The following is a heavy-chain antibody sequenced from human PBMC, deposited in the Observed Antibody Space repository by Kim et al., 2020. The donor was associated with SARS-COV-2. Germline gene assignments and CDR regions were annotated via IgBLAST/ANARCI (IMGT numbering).Heavy chain of an antibody. Sequence: SETLSLTCTVSGGSISTSGYFWGWIRQPPGKELEYMGSIGHSGHMYHNPSFQSRVTISADMSKNQFSLNLISVTAADTALYYCVRDSGQWRVGDWGQGTLVTVSS. CDR3: VRDSGQWRVGD. V-gene: IGHV4-39*07. D-gene: IGHD6-19*01. CDR2: IGHSGHM. J-gene: IGHJ4*02. CDR1: GGSISTSGYF.